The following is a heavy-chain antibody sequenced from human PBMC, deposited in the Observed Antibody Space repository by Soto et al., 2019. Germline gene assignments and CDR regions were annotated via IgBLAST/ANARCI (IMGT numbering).Heavy chain of an antibody. CDR3: ARQVVDGTVAGTGSFDY. V-gene: IGHV4-39*01. Sequence: PSETLSLTCTVSGGSISSTSYYWVWIRQPPGKGLEWIGSFYYSGSTYYNPSLKSRVTISVDTCENQFSLKLSSVTAADTAVYYCARQVVDGTVAGTGSFDYWGQGTLVTVSS. CDR2: FYYSGST. CDR1: GGSISSTSYY. D-gene: IGHD6-19*01. J-gene: IGHJ4*02.